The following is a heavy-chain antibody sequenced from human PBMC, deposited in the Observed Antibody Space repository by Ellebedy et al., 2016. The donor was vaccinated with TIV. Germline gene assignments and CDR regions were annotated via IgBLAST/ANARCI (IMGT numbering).Heavy chain of an antibody. J-gene: IGHJ4*02. Sequence: PGGSLRLSCAASGFTFSNYVMSWVRQAPGKGLAWVSSIRGGVGNTYYADSVKGRFTISRDNSKNTLYLQMNSLRAEDTAVYYCAKGCGGSCYWESYWGQGTLVTVSP. CDR3: AKGCGGSCYWESY. CDR2: IRGGVGNT. D-gene: IGHD2-15*01. CDR1: GFTFSNYV. V-gene: IGHV3-23*01.